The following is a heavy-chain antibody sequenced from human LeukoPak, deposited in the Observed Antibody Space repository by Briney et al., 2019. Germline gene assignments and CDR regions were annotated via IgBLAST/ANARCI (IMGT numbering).Heavy chain of an antibody. V-gene: IGHV1-69*05. J-gene: IGHJ6*03. CDR3: ASSEGRVVPAAMVHYYYYMDV. Sequence: SVKVSCKASGGTFSSYAISWVRQAPGQGLEWMGGIIPIFGTANYTQTFQGRVTITTDESTSTAYMELSSLRSEDTAVYYCASSEGRVVPAAMVHYYYYMDVWGKGTTVTVSS. CDR1: GGTFSSYA. D-gene: IGHD2-2*01. CDR2: IIPIFGTA.